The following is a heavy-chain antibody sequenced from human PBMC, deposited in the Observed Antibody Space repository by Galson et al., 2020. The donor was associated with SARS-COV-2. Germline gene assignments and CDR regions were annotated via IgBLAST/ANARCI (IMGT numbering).Heavy chain of an antibody. D-gene: IGHD1-26*01. V-gene: IGHV3-13*01. J-gene: IGHJ6*03. Sequence: GGSLRLSCAASGFTFSSYDMHWVRQATGKGLEWVSAIGTAGDTYYPGSVKGRFTISRENAKNSLYLQMNSLRAGDTAVYYCARGNTEYSGSYYWNYYYYMDVWGKGTTVTVSS. CDR2: IGTAGDT. CDR3: ARGNTEYSGSYYWNYYYYMDV. CDR1: GFTFSSYD.